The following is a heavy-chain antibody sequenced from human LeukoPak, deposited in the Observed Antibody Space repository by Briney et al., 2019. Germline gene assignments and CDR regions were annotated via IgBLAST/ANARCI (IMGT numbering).Heavy chain of an antibody. CDR3: SRIQDPDY. V-gene: IGHV4-34*01. CDR2: INHSGST. J-gene: IGHJ4*02. CDR1: GGSFSGYY. Sequence: SETLSLTCAVYGGSFSGYYWSWIRLPPGKGLEWIGEINHSGSTNYNPSLKSRVTISVDTSKNQFSLKLSSVTAADTAVYYCSRIQDPDYWGQGTLVTVSS.